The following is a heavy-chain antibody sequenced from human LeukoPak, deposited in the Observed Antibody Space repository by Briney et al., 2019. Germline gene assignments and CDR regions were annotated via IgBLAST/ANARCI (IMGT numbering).Heavy chain of an antibody. CDR1: GYTFTGYY. D-gene: IGHD3-10*01. Sequence: ASVKVSCMASGYTFTGYYMHWVRQAPGQGLEWMGWINPNSGGTNYAQKFQGRVTMTRDTSISTAYMELSRLRSDDTAVYYCASESSTYYYGSGSVDWGQGTLVTVSS. V-gene: IGHV1-2*02. CDR3: ASESSTYYYGSGSVD. J-gene: IGHJ4*02. CDR2: INPNSGGT.